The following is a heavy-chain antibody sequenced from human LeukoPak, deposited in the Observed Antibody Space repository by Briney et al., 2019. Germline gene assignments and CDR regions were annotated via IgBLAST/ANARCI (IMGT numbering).Heavy chain of an antibody. D-gene: IGHD6-13*01. CDR2: INQSGST. V-gene: IGHV4-39*07. Sequence: SETLSLTCTVSGGSISSSSYYWGWIRQPPGKGLEWIGEINQSGSTNNNPSLKSRVTISVDTSKNQFSLKLSSVTAADSAVYYCARRYNSSWNGFDYWGQGTLVTVSS. J-gene: IGHJ4*02. CDR3: ARRYNSSWNGFDY. CDR1: GGSISSSSYY.